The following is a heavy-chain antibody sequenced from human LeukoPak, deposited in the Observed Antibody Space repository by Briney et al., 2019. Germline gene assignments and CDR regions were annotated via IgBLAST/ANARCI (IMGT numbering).Heavy chain of an antibody. CDR1: GFTFSSSW. D-gene: IGHD3-16*01. CDR2: INNDGNNR. V-gene: IGHV3-74*01. CDR3: ARPHDGYYCIDS. J-gene: IGHJ6*04. Sequence: PGGSLTLTCSVSGFTFSSSWFYWVRQAPGKGLVWVSRINNDGNNRNYADSVKGRFTISRDNAKNALYLQMDNLRAEDAAVYYCARPHDGYYCIDSWGKGTLVTVSS.